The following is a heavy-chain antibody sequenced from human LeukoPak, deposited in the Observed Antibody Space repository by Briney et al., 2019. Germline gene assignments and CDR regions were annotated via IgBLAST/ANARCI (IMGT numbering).Heavy chain of an antibody. D-gene: IGHD1-26*01. CDR3: AKGGKWDVTPFDY. CDR2: IKPKTDGGTT. J-gene: IGHJ4*02. V-gene: IGHV3-15*07. CDR1: GFTFSNAY. Sequence: GGSLRLSCAASGFTFSNAYMNWVRQAPGKGLEWVGRIKPKTDGGTTDYAAPVKGRFTISRDDSKNTLYLQMNSLRAEDTAVYYCAKGGKWDVTPFDYWGQGTLVTVSS.